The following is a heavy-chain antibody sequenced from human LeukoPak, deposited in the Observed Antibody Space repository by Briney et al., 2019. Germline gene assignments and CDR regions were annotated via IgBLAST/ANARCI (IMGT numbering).Heavy chain of an antibody. CDR3: AKRGGYETMAAFDY. CDR1: GFTFNNYA. D-gene: IGHD3-10*01. V-gene: IGHV3-23*01. Sequence: GGSLRLPCAASGFTFNNYAMSWVRQAPGKGLEWVSAISPGGSDTYYADSLRGRFTISRDNTKKTLSLQMSSLRAEDSAVYYCAKRGGYETMAAFDYWGQGTLVTVSS. J-gene: IGHJ4*02. CDR2: ISPGGSDT.